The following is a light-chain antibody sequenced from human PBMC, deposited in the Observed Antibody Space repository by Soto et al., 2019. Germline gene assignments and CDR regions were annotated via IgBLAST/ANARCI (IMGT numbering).Light chain of an antibody. CDR3: QQYGNSPLT. Sequence: EIVLTQSPGTLSLSPGERATLSCRASQSVTSSYLAWYQQKPGQAPRLLISGASSRATGIPDRFSGSGSGTDFTLTISRLEPEDFAVYYCQQYGNSPLTFGGWTKVEIK. CDR2: GAS. CDR1: QSVTSSY. V-gene: IGKV3-20*01. J-gene: IGKJ4*01.